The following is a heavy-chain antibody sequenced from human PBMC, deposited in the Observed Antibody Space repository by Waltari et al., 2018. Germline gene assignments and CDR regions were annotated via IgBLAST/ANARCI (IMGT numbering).Heavy chain of an antibody. CDR1: GFTFSAHY. J-gene: IGHJ4*02. CDR2: IRNRGNSYTT. V-gene: IGHV3-72*01. CDR3: ARSNSYSPFDY. D-gene: IGHD3-16*02. Sequence: EVQLVASGGGLVQPGGSMRLSCAASGFTFSAHYMDWVRQAPGKGLGGVGRIRNRGNSYTTEYAASGKGRFTSSRDDSKNSLYLQMNSLETEDTAVYYCARSNSYSPFDYWGQGILVTVSS.